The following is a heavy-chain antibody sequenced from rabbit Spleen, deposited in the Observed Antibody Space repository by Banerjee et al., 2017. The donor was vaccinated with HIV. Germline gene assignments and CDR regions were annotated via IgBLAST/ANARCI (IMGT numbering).Heavy chain of an antibody. D-gene: IGHD4-2*01. J-gene: IGHJ4*01. CDR2: IYTGNVKT. Sequence: QEQLVEYGGDLVQPEGSPTLTCKASGLDFSRDYDMCWVRQAPGKGLEWIGCIYTGNVKTYYASWAKGRFTISKTSSTTVTLQMTSLTVADTATYFCARDAGSGDATDLWGQGTLVTVS. V-gene: IGHV1S45*01. CDR3: ARDAGSGDATDL. CDR1: GLDFSRDYD.